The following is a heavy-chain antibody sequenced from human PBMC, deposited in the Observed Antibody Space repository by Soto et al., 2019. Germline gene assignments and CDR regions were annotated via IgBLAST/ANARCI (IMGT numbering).Heavy chain of an antibody. CDR1: GGSLSSGRYC. CDR3: ARGSYYYGSGSYYSY. J-gene: IGHJ4*02. V-gene: IGHV4-61*01. D-gene: IGHD3-10*01. CDR2: IYYSGST. Sequence: PSETLSLTCTVSGGSLSSGRYCCSWIRQPPGKGLEWIGYIYYSGSTNYNPSLKSRVTISVDTSKNQFSLKLSSVTAADTAVYYCARGSYYYGSGSYYSYWGQGTLVTVSS.